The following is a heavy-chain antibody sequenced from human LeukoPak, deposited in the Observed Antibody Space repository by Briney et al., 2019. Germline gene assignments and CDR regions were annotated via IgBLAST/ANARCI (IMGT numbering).Heavy chain of an antibody. Sequence: SETLSLTCAVSGGSISSGDYYWSWIRQHPGKGLEWIGYINYSGSAFYNPSLKSRVTISVDTSRNQFSLKLNSVSAADTAVYHCAREHSGHWFDPWGQGTLVTVSS. CDR3: AREHSGHWFDP. V-gene: IGHV4-31*11. J-gene: IGHJ5*02. CDR1: GGSISSGDYY. D-gene: IGHD3-3*02. CDR2: INYSGSA.